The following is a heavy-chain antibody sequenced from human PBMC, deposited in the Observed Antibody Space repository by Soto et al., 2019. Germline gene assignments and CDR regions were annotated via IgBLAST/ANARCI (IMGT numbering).Heavy chain of an antibody. J-gene: IGHJ5*01. D-gene: IGHD2-2*01. CDR3: AKSSRQYSSAIHAFFDP. V-gene: IGHV3-23*01. CDR1: GFTFTTFA. CDR2: ISGTDEYT. Sequence: GGSLRPSSAASGFTFTTFAMTWVRPAPGAGLDWVSSISGTDEYTDYGDSVAGRFTISRDTAGDTLFLYMNNLRAYDTAVYYCAKSSRQYSSAIHAFFDPWGPGTLVTVSS.